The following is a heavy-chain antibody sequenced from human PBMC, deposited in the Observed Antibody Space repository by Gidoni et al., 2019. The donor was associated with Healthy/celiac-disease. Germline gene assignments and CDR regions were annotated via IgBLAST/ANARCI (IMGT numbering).Heavy chain of an antibody. D-gene: IGHD3-3*01. CDR2: ISWNSGSI. CDR1: GFTFADYA. V-gene: IGHV3-9*01. CDR3: AKGWGRNYYDFWSGHNGDY. Sequence: EVQLVESGGGLVQPGRSLRLPCAASGFTFADYAMHWVRQAPGKGVEWVSGISWNSGSIGYADSVKGRFTISRDNAKNSLYLQMNSLRAEDTALYYCAKGWGRNYYDFWSGHNGDYWGQGTLVTVSS. J-gene: IGHJ4*02.